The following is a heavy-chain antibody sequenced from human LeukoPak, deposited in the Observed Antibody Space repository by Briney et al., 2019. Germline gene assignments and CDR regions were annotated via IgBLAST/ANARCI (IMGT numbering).Heavy chain of an antibody. J-gene: IGHJ4*02. CDR3: ARTRLPHYSIDY. CDR1: GGSISSGGYY. D-gene: IGHD2-15*01. Sequence: SQTLSLTCTVSGGSISSGGYYWSWIRQHPGKGLEWIGYIYYSGSTYYNPSLKSRVTISVDTSKNQFSLKLSSVTAADTAVYYGARTRLPHYSIDYWGQGTLVTVSS. CDR2: IYYSGST. V-gene: IGHV4-31*03.